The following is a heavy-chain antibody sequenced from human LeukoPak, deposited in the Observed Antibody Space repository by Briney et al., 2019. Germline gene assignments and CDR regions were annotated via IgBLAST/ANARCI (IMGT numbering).Heavy chain of an antibody. CDR3: ARQTGVGLFILP. D-gene: IGHD3-3*01. V-gene: IGHV3-66*04. Sequence: GGSLRLSCAASRLTVSHNYMSWVRQAPGKGLEWVSLINRGGSTYYADSVKGRFTISRDNSKNTLYLQMNSLRAEDTAVYYCARQTGVGLFILPGGRGTLVTVSS. CDR2: INRGGST. CDR1: RLTVSHNY. J-gene: IGHJ4*02.